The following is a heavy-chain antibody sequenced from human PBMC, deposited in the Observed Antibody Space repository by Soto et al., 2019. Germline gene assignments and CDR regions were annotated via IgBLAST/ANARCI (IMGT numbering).Heavy chain of an antibody. J-gene: IGHJ3*02. Sequence: QLQLQESGPGLVKPSETLSLTCTVSGGSISSSSYYWGWIRQPPGKGLEWIGSIYYSGSTYYNPSLKSRVTISVDTSKNQFSLKLSSVTAADTAVYYCARHLPYGDGAFDIWGQGTMVTVSS. D-gene: IGHD4-17*01. CDR1: GGSISSSSYY. CDR2: IYYSGST. V-gene: IGHV4-39*01. CDR3: ARHLPYGDGAFDI.